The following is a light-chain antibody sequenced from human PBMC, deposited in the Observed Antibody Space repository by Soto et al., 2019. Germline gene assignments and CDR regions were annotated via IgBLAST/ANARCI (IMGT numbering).Light chain of an antibody. V-gene: IGLV2-14*03. CDR3: SSYVVTGTYV. CDR1: SSDLGYKF. Sequence: QSVLTQAASVSGSPGQSSTISCTRISSDLGYKFVSWYQQYPGKAPKLIIYDVNNRPSWASDRFSGSKSGNTASPTISGLQAEDEADYYCSSYVVTGTYVFGTGTKVTVL. CDR2: DVN. J-gene: IGLJ1*01.